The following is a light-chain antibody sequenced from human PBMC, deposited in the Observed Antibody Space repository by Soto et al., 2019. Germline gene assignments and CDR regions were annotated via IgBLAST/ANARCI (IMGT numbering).Light chain of an antibody. CDR1: SGSIASNY. Sequence: NFMLTQPNSVSESPGKTVTISCTRSSGSIASNYVQWYQQRPGSAPTTVIYEDNQRPSGVPDRFSGSIDSSSNSASLTISRLKTEDEAGYYCQSSDSSNVVFGGGTKLTVL. CDR3: QSSDSSNVV. J-gene: IGLJ2*01. V-gene: IGLV6-57*04. CDR2: EDN.